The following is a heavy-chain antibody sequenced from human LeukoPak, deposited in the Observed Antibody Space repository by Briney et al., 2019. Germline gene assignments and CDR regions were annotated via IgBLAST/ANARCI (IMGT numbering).Heavy chain of an antibody. CDR3: ARGESSGSNWFDP. Sequence: SETLSLTCTVSGGSISSYYWSWVRQPPGKGLEWIGYIYYSGSTNYNPSLKSRVTISVDTSKNQFSLKLSSVTAADTAVYYCARGESSGSNWFDPWGQETLVTVSS. D-gene: IGHD3-22*01. CDR2: IYYSGST. J-gene: IGHJ5*02. V-gene: IGHV4-59*01. CDR1: GGSISSYY.